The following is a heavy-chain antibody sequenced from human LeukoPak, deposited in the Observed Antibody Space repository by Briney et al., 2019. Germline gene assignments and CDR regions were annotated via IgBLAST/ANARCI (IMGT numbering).Heavy chain of an antibody. V-gene: IGHV4-34*01. Sequence: SETLSLTCAVYGGSFSGYYWSWLRQPPGKGLEWIGEINHSGSTNYNPSLKSRVTISVDTSKNQFSLKLSSVTAADTAVYYCASGSYYWGYYYMDVWGKGTTVTISS. CDR1: GGSFSGYY. D-gene: IGHD1-26*01. J-gene: IGHJ6*03. CDR3: ASGSYYWGYYYMDV. CDR2: INHSGST.